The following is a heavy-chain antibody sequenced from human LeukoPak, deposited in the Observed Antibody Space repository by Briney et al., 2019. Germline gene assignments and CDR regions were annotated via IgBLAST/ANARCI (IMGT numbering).Heavy chain of an antibody. Sequence: GESLRLSCAASGFTFSSYWMHWVRQGPGKGLVWVSRISSDGSSTGYADSVKGRFTISRDNTKNTLYLQMNSLRAEDTAVYYCARDAWMASIPLGYWGQGALVTVSS. J-gene: IGHJ4*02. CDR2: ISSDGSST. D-gene: IGHD5-24*01. CDR3: ARDAWMASIPLGY. V-gene: IGHV3-74*01. CDR1: GFTFSSYW.